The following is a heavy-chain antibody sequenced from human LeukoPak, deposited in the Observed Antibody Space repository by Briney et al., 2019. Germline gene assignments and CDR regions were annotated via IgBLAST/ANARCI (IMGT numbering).Heavy chain of an antibody. CDR1: GYSFTSYW. D-gene: IGHD6-19*01. Sequence: GESLKISCKGSGYSFTSYWIGWVRQMPGKGLEWMGIIYPGDSDTRYSPSFQGQVTISADKSTSTAYLQWSSLKASDSAMYYCARQGTIAVAGSDYWGQGTLVTVSS. CDR2: IYPGDSDT. V-gene: IGHV5-51*01. CDR3: ARQGTIAVAGSDY. J-gene: IGHJ4*02.